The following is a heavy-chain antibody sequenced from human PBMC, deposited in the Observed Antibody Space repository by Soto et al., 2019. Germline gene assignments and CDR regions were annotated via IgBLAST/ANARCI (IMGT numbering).Heavy chain of an antibody. CDR3: AGRDYYYYGMNV. J-gene: IGHJ6*02. CDR1: GGSFSGYY. Sequence: PSETLSLTCAVYGGSFSGYYWSWIRQPPGKGLEWIGEIDHSGSTNYNPSLKSRVTISVDTPKNQFSLKLSSVTAADTAVYYCAGRDYYYYGMNVWGQGTTVTVSS. D-gene: IGHD1-26*01. CDR2: IDHSGST. V-gene: IGHV4-34*01.